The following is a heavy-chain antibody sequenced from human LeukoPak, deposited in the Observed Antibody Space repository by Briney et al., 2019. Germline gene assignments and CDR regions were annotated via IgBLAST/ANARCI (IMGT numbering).Heavy chain of an antibody. CDR3: ARALPSGSGRGLDV. D-gene: IGHD3-10*01. V-gene: IGHV4-4*07. CDR1: GGPISSDY. Sequence: PSETLSLTCTVSGGPISSDYWTWIRQPAGKGLEWIGRISSSVTTNYNPSLKSRVTMSVDTSKNQFSLNLTSVTAADTAVYYCARALPSGSGRGLDVWGQGTTVTVSS. J-gene: IGHJ6*02. CDR2: ISSSVTT.